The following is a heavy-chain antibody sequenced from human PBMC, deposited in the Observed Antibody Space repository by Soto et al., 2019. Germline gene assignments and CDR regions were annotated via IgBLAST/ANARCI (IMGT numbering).Heavy chain of an antibody. CDR3: ATYHRLHLGELSLSFQLVFDY. CDR1: GYTLTELS. Sequence: ASVKVSCKVSGYTLTELSMHWVRQAPGKGLEWMGGFDPEDGETIYAQKFQGRVTMTEDTSTDTAYMELSSLRSEDTAVYYCATYHRLHLGELSLSFQLVFDYWGQGTLVTVSS. V-gene: IGHV1-24*01. D-gene: IGHD3-16*02. CDR2: FDPEDGET. J-gene: IGHJ4*02.